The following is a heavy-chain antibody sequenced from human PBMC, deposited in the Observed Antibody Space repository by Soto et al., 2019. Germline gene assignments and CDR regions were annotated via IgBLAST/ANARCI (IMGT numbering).Heavy chain of an antibody. Sequence: PGGSLRLSCAASGFTFSSYWMHWVRQAPGKGLGWVSRINSDGSSTSYADSVKGRFTISRDHAKNTPYLQMNSLSAEDTAVYYCASSLLTPFDYWGPGTLVTVSS. CDR3: ASSLLTPFDY. D-gene: IGHD7-27*01. V-gene: IGHV3-74*01. CDR1: GFTFSSYW. CDR2: INSDGSST. J-gene: IGHJ4*02.